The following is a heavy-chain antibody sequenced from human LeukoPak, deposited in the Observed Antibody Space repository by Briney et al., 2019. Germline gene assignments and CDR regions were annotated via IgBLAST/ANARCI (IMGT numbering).Heavy chain of an antibody. J-gene: IGHJ5*02. V-gene: IGHV1-2*04. CDR3: ARGDGQIAAAGTGWFDP. D-gene: IGHD6-13*01. CDR1: GYTFTGYY. CDR2: INPNSGGT. Sequence: ASVKVSCKASGYTFTGYYMHWVRQAPGQGLEWMGWINPNSGGTNYAQKFQGWVTMTRDTSISTAYMELCRLRSDDTAVYYCARGDGQIAAAGTGWFDPWGQGTLVTVSS.